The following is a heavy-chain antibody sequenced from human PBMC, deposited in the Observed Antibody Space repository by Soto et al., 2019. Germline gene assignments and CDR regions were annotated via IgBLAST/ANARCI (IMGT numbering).Heavy chain of an antibody. D-gene: IGHD2-15*01. CDR2: IKQDGSEK. J-gene: IGHJ6*03. CDR1: GFTFSSYW. V-gene: IGHV3-7*01. Sequence: PGGSLRLSCAASGFTFSSYWMSWVRQAPGKGLEWVANIKQDGSEKYYVDSVKGRFTISRDNAKNSLYLQMNSLRAEDTVFYYCARDLPLPPYYYYYMDVWGKGTTVTVSS. CDR3: ARDLPLPPYYYYYMDV.